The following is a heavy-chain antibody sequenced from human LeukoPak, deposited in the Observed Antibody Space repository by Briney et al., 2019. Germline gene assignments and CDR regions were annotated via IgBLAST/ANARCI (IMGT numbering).Heavy chain of an antibody. Sequence: SETLPLTCTVSGGSISSNNYYWGWIRQPPGKGLEWIGNFYYSESTYYNPSLKSRVTISVDTSKNQFSLKLSSVTAADTAVYYCARFIYRGPVDYWGQGTLVTVSS. CDR3: ARFIYRGPVDY. CDR2: FYYSEST. D-gene: IGHD3-10*01. CDR1: GGSISSNNYY. J-gene: IGHJ4*02. V-gene: IGHV4-39*01.